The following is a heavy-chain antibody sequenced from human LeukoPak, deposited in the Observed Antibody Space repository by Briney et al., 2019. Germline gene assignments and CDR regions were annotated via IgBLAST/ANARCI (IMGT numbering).Heavy chain of an antibody. CDR1: GGSISSYY. CDR2: IYYSGST. J-gene: IGHJ4*02. V-gene: IGHV4-59*12. Sequence: PSETLSLTCTVSGGSISSYYWSWIRQPPGRGLEWVGYIYYSGSTNYNPSLKSRVTISVDTSKNQFSLKLKFMTAADTAVYYCARDHYTFNPRPGGWYGDFDYWGQGTLVTVSS. D-gene: IGHD6-19*01. CDR3: ARDHYTFNPRPGGWYGDFDY.